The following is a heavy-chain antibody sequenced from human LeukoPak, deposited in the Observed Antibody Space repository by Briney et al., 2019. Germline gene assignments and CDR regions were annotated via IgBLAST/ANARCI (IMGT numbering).Heavy chain of an antibody. D-gene: IGHD6-13*01. J-gene: IGHJ4*02. CDR1: TFTLNNYW. CDR2: IKQDGSEK. CDR3: ASRAGYTGSWSAFDY. V-gene: IGHV3-7*05. Sequence: GGSLRLSCTASTFTLNNYWMSWVRQAPGKGLEWVANIKQDGSEKYHVDSVKGRFTISRDNAKNSLYLQMNSLRAEDTAVYYCASRAGYTGSWSAFDYWGQGTLVTVSS.